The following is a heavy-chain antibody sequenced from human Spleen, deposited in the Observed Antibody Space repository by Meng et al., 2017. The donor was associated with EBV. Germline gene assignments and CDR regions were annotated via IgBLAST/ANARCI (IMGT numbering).Heavy chain of an antibody. D-gene: IGHD3-3*01. CDR2: IYHSERT. CDR3: ARSATGWFFYHDY. Sequence: QLQPQEPGSGLVKPPQTSSLTCAVSGVSITTGGYSWSWGRQPPGKGLEGIGQIYHSERTYYNSSDQSRVIMSVDRFNNQFYLHSPSVNAADTAVYYCARSATGWFFYHDYWGQGTLVTVSS. CDR1: GVSITTGGYS. V-gene: IGHV4-30-2*01. J-gene: IGHJ4*02.